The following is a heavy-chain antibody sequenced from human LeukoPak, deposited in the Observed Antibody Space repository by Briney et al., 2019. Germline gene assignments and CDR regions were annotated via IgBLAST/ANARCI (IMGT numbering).Heavy chain of an antibody. CDR3: ARANRGSGYHY. CDR1: GGSISSYY. J-gene: IGHJ4*02. Sequence: SETLSLTCTVSGGSISSYYWSWIRQPPGKGLEWIGYIYYSGSTNYNPSLKSRVTISVDTSKNQFSLKLSSVTAADTAVYCCARANRGSGYHYWGQGTLVTVSS. CDR2: IYYSGST. V-gene: IGHV4-59*01. D-gene: IGHD3-22*01.